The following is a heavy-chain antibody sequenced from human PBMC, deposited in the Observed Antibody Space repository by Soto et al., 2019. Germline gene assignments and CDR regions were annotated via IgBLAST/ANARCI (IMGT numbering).Heavy chain of an antibody. CDR2: ISYSGST. V-gene: IGHV4-31*03. J-gene: IGHJ2*01. CDR3: SRSSQSWYFDL. Sequence: PSETLSLTCTVSGGSISSGGFYWNWIRQHPGKGLERIGYISYSGSTYYNPSLKSRVTLSVDPSKNQFSLTLNSVSAADMAVYYCSRSSQSWYFDLWGRGTLVT. D-gene: IGHD4-4*01. CDR1: GGSISSGGFY.